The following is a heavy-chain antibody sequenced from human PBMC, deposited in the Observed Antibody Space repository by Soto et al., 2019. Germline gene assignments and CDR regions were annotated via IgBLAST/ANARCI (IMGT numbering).Heavy chain of an antibody. CDR3: TVGGYSTETFDX. CDR1: GGSIRSINW. V-gene: IGHV4-4*02. D-gene: IGHD6-13*01. J-gene: IGHJ4*02. CDR2: IYHSGYT. Sequence: SETLSLTCAVSGGSIRSINWWSWVRQPPGKRLEWGGDIYHSGYTNYNPSLKRRVVISVDEANNQFSLNLPSVTAADTAVYYCTVGGYSTETFDXWGKGTLVTVSX.